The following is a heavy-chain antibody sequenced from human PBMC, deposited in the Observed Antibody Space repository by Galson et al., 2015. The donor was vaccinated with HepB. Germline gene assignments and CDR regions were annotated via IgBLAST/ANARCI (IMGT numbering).Heavy chain of an antibody. CDR2: MNVNSGNT. D-gene: IGHD6-13*01. Sequence: SVKVSCKASGYIFTSYEINWVRQATGQGLEWMGWMNVNSGNTVYAQKFQGRLTMTRNTSISTAYMELSSLRSEDTAVYYCARTAGIAAAYFQLRPQPLRNWFDPWGQGTLVTVSS. J-gene: IGHJ5*02. CDR3: ARTAGIAAAYFQLRPQPLRNWFDP. V-gene: IGHV1-8*01. CDR1: GYIFTSYE.